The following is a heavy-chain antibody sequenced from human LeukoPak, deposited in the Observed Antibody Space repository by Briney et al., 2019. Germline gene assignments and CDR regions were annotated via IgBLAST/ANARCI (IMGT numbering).Heavy chain of an antibody. CDR1: SFTVSSSY. CDR2: IYSGGST. J-gene: IGHJ4*02. Sequence: GGSLRLSCAASSFTVSSSYMTWVREAPGKGLEWGSIIYSGGSTYYADSVKGRFTISRDISKNTLYLQMNSLRAEDTAVYYCARLPSGDYWGQGTLVTVSS. D-gene: IGHD3-10*01. V-gene: IGHV3-66*04. CDR3: ARLPSGDY.